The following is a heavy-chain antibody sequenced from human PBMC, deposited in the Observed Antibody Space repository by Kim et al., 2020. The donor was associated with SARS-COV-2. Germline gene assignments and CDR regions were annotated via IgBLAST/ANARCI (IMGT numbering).Heavy chain of an antibody. CDR1: GFTFSSYG. CDR3: AKDPGYQLLLHWFDP. D-gene: IGHD2-2*01. Sequence: GGSLRLSCAASGFTFSSYGMHWVRQAPGKGLEWVAVISYDGSNKYYADSVKGRFTISRDNSKNTLYLQMNSLRAEDTAVYYCAKDPGYQLLLHWFDPWGQGTLVTVSS. J-gene: IGHJ5*02. CDR2: ISYDGSNK. V-gene: IGHV3-30*18.